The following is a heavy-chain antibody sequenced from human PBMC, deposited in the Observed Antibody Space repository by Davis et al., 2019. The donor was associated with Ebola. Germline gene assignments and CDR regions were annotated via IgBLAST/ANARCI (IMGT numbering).Heavy chain of an antibody. D-gene: IGHD3-22*01. CDR2: INHSGST. CDR3: ASGGDSSGYWYWFDP. Sequence: MPSETLSLTCAVYGGSFSGYYWSWIRQPPGKGLEWIGEINHSGSTNYNPSLKSRVTISVDTSKNQFSLKLSSVTAADTAVYYCASGGDSSGYWYWFDPWGQGTLVTVSS. CDR1: GGSFSGYY. V-gene: IGHV4-34*01. J-gene: IGHJ5*02.